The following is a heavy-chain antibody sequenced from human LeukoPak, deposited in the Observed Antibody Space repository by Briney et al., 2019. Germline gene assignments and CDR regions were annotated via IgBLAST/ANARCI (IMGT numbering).Heavy chain of an antibody. CDR1: GFTFTSSA. CDR2: TFVGSGDT. V-gene: IGHV1-58*02. Sequence: ASVKVSCKASGFTFTSSAMQWVRPARGQRREWIGWTFVGSGDTNYAQKFQERVTITRDMSTSTAYMERRSLRSEDAAAYYCAAGSLAANVGFDYWGQGTLVTVSS. J-gene: IGHJ4*02. D-gene: IGHD3-10*01. CDR3: AAGSLAANVGFDY.